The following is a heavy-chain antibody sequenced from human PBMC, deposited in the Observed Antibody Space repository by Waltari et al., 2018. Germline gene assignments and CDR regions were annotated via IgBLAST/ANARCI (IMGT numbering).Heavy chain of an antibody. CDR3: ARDLGYSSSWGY. J-gene: IGHJ4*02. Sequence: EVQLVESGGGLIQPGGSLALSCAASGFTVSTTYMRWVRQPPGQGPEWVSRIYRSGTTHYADSVKGRFTSSRVTSTSSLYLQMNSRRAEHSAVYYCARDLGYSSSWGYWGQGTLVTVSS. CDR2: IYRSGTT. V-gene: IGHV3-53*01. CDR1: GFTVSTTY. D-gene: IGHD6-13*01.